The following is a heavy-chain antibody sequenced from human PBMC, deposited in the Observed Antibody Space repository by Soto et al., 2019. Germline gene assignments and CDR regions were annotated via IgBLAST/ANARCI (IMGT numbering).Heavy chain of an antibody. D-gene: IGHD3-10*01. CDR3: ARDHRGRGLWFGEIVGGEYGLDV. J-gene: IGHJ6*02. V-gene: IGHV4-59*01. Sequence: SETLSLTCSISEGSISTYHWTWIRQSRGTGLEWIGYIDYTGNTKDNPTLRSPVTLSVYSAKNQFSLNLRSVTAADTGVYYCARDHRGRGLWFGEIVGGEYGLDVWGRGTTVT. CDR1: EGSISTYH. CDR2: IDYTGNT.